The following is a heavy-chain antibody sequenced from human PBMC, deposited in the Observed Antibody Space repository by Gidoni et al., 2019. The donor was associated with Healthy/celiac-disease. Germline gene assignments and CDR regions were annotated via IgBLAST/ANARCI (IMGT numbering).Heavy chain of an antibody. V-gene: IGHV3-30-3*01. J-gene: IGHJ6*04. D-gene: IGHD3-10*01. Sequence: QVQLVESGGGVVQPGRSLRLSWAASGSTFSSYAMHWVRQAPGKGLEWVAVISYDGSNKYYADSVKCRFTISRDNSKNTLYLQMNSLRAEDTAVYYCARDREVQGYYYGMDVWGKGTTVTVSS. CDR3: ARDREVQGYYYGMDV. CDR2: ISYDGSNK. CDR1: GSTFSSYA.